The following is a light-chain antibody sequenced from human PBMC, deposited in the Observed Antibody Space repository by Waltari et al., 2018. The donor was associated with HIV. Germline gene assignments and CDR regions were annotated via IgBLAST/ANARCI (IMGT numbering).Light chain of an antibody. CDR1: QSLSNTN. V-gene: IGKV3-15*01. J-gene: IGKJ2*01. Sequence: EIVMTQSPATLSVYPGERATLSCSASQSLSNTNLAWYQQKPGQAPRFLIHGASTRATGIPARFSGSGSGTEFTLTISSLQSEDSAIYYCQQYNNWPPTFGQGARLEIQ. CDR2: GAS. CDR3: QQYNNWPPT.